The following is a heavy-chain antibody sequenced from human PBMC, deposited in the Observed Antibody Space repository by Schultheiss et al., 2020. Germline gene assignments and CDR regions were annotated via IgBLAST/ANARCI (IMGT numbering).Heavy chain of an antibody. D-gene: IGHD2-15*01. J-gene: IGHJ4*02. CDR2: IKQDGSEK. V-gene: IGHV3-7*03. CDR3: AKSPARGCSGGSCYPFDY. CDR1: GFTFDDYG. Sequence: GGSLRLSCAASGFTFDDYGMSWVRQAPGKGLEWVANIKQDGSEKYYVDSVKGRFTISRDNAKNSLYLQMNSLRAEDTAVYYCAKSPARGCSGGSCYPFDYWGQGTLVTVSS.